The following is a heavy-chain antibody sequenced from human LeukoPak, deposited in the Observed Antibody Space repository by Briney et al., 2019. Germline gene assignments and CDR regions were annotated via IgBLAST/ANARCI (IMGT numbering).Heavy chain of an antibody. CDR1: GFTFSSYA. J-gene: IGHJ4*02. Sequence: GGSLRLSCAASGFTFSSYAMSWVRQAPGKGLEWVSAISGSDGSTYYADSVKGRFTISRDNSKNTLYLQMNSLRAEDTAVYYCAKDFAIQPIPYFDYWGQGTLVTVSS. D-gene: IGHD2-2*02. V-gene: IGHV3-23*01. CDR2: ISGSDGST. CDR3: AKDFAIQPIPYFDY.